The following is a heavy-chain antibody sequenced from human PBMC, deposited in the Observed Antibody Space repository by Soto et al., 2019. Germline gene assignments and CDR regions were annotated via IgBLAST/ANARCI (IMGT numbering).Heavy chain of an antibody. Sequence: PGGSLRLSCAASGFTFSNAWMSWVRQAPGKWLEWVGRIKSKTDGGTTDYAAPVKGRFTISRDDSKNTLYLQMNSLKTEDTAVYYCTTDRDCSSTSCYREDAFDIWGQGXMVTV. D-gene: IGHD2-2*02. CDR3: TTDRDCSSTSCYREDAFDI. V-gene: IGHV3-15*01. CDR1: GFTFSNAW. CDR2: IKSKTDGGTT. J-gene: IGHJ3*02.